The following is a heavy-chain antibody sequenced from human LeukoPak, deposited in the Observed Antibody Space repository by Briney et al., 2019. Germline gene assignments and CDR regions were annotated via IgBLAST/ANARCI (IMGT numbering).Heavy chain of an antibody. CDR1: GFTFSSYS. CDR2: ISSSSSYI. J-gene: IGHJ3*02. CDR3: SMATTDYDAFDI. Sequence: GGSLRLSCAASGFTFSSYSMNWVRQAPGKGLEWVSSISSSSSYIYYADSVEGRFTISRDNAKNSLYLQMNSLRAEDTAVYYCSMATTDYDAFDIWGQGTMVTVSS. D-gene: IGHD5-24*01. V-gene: IGHV3-21*01.